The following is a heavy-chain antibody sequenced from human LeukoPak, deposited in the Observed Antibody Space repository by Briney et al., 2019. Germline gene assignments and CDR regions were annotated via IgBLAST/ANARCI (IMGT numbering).Heavy chain of an antibody. CDR1: GYSISSGYH. CDR2: IYHSGST. J-gene: IGHJ4*02. D-gene: IGHD3-22*01. CDR3: ARVTGYMIEDYFDS. Sequence: SETLSLTCTVSGYSISSGYHWGWIRQPPGKGLEWIGSIYHSGSTYYNPSLKSRVTISVDTSKNQFSLKLSSVTAADTAVYYCARVTGYMIEDYFDSWGQGTLVTVSS. V-gene: IGHV4-38-2*02.